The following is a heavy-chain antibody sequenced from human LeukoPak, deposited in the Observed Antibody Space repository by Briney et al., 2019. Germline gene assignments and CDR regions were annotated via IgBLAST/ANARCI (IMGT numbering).Heavy chain of an antibody. CDR3: TRSTNLEAFDI. J-gene: IGHJ3*02. CDR2: IYYTGKT. D-gene: IGHD2-8*01. V-gene: IGHV4-61*03. Sequence: SETLSLTCTVSGDSVSNGNYYWSWLRQPPGKALEWIGYIYYTGKTYYNPSLEGRVTILVDTSRNHFSVKLSSVTTADTAVYYCTRSTNLEAFDIWGQGTMVTVSS. CDR1: GDSVSNGNYY.